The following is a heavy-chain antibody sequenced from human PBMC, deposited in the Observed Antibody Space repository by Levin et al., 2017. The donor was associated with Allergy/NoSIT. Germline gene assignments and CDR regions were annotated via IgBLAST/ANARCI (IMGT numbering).Heavy chain of an antibody. J-gene: IGHJ3*02. Sequence: SETLSLTCAVYGVSFSGSFWSWLRQPPGKGLEWIGEITPGGSTRYNPSLKSRVTISLDTSKNQLSLRLSPVTAADTAVYYCARGGAPGAFDIWGQGTTVTVSS. V-gene: IGHV4-34*01. CDR3: ARGGAPGAFDI. D-gene: IGHD3-10*01. CDR2: ITPGGST. CDR1: GVSFSGSF.